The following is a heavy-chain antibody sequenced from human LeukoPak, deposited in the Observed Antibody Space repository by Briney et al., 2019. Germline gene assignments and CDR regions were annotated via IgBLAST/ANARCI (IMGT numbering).Heavy chain of an antibody. CDR3: ARGAYSSSWYNKKYFDY. V-gene: IGHV1-8*03. CDR2: MNPNSGNT. Sequence: GASVKVSCKASGYTFTSYDINWVRQATGQGLEWMGWMNPNSGNTGYAQEFQGRVTITRNTSISTAYMELSSLRSEDTAVYYCARGAYSSSWYNKKYFDYWGQGTLVTVSS. D-gene: IGHD6-13*01. J-gene: IGHJ4*02. CDR1: GYTFTSYD.